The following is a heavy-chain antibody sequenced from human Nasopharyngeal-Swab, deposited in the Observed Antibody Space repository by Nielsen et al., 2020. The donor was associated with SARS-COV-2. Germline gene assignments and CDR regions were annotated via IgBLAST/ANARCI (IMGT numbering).Heavy chain of an antibody. V-gene: IGHV3-7*01. D-gene: IGHD3-22*01. J-gene: IGHJ6*02. Sequence: WIRQPPGKGLEWVANIKKDGSEKYYVDSVKGRFTISRDNAKNSLYLQMNSLRAEGTAVYYCARDSKPGGGYYSLYYYNYYGMDVWGQGTTVTVSS. CDR3: ARDSKPGGGYYSLYYYNYYGMDV. CDR2: IKKDGSEK.